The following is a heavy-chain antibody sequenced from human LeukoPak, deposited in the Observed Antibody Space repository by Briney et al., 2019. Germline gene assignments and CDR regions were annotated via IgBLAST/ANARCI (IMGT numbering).Heavy chain of an antibody. D-gene: IGHD6-19*01. V-gene: IGHV1-3*01. J-gene: IGHJ5*02. Sequence: GASVKVSCKASGYTFTSYAMHWVRQAPGQRLEWMGWINAGNGNTKYSQKFQGRVTITRDTSASTAYMELSSLRSEDTAVYYCARDSDRQRWLVLSEYWFDPWGQGTLVTVSS. CDR2: INAGNGNT. CDR3: ARDSDRQRWLVLSEYWFDP. CDR1: GYTFTSYA.